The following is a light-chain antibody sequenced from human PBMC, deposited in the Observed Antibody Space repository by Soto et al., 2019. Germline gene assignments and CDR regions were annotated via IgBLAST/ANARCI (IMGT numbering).Light chain of an antibody. CDR1: SSNIGSNT. J-gene: IGLJ3*02. CDR2: SNN. CDR3: AAWDDSLNAWV. Sequence: QSALTQPPSASGTPGQRVTISCSGSSSNIGSNTVNWYQQVPGTAPKLLIYSNNQRPSGVPDRFSGSKSGTSASLAISGLQSEDEADYYCAAWDDSLNAWVFGGGTKLTVL. V-gene: IGLV1-44*01.